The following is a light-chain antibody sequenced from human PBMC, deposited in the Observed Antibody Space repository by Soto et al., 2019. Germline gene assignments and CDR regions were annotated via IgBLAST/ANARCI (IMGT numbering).Light chain of an antibody. CDR3: QQHVTWPLT. J-gene: IGKJ4*01. Sequence: EIVLTQSPATLSLSPGERATLSCRASQTVYRFLTWYQQKPGQAPSLLIYDASNRATGIPARFSGSGSGTEFTLTISSLEPEDSAVYYCQQHVTWPLTFGGGTKVEI. CDR1: QTVYRF. V-gene: IGKV3-11*01. CDR2: DAS.